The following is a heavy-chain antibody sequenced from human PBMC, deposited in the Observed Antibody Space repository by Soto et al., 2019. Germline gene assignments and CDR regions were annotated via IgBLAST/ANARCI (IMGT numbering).Heavy chain of an antibody. CDR3: ARDRGAVTCQYCDY. V-gene: IGHV3-11*05. CDR2: ISSSGTSA. D-gene: IGHD3-10*01. CDR1: GFTFSAVY. Sequence: QVQLEESGGGLVKPGGSLRLSCAASGFTFSAVYMSWIRQAPNKGLEYISYISSSGTSANYADSVKGRFTISRDNAKNSLYLQMNSLRAEDTAVYYCARDRGAVTCQYCDYLGQGALVTVTS. J-gene: IGHJ4*02.